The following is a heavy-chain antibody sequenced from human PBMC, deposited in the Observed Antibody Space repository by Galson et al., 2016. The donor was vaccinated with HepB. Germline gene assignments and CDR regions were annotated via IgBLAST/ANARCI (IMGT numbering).Heavy chain of an antibody. CDR3: AKDREWLRYTSDGIDV. CDR2: ISYDGRDK. J-gene: IGHJ3*01. D-gene: IGHD5-12*01. CDR1: GFSFSDYA. V-gene: IGHV3-30*18. Sequence: SLRLSCAVSGFSFSDYAMHWVRQAPGKGLECVAVISYDGRDKYYADSVRGRFTISRDNSKNTLDLQMNSLRPEDTALYYCAKDREWLRYTSDGIDVWGQGTTGTGSS.